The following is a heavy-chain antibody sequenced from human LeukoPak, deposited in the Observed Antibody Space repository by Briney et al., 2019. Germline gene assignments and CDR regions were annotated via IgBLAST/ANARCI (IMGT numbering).Heavy chain of an antibody. J-gene: IGHJ5*02. CDR1: GGSISSSNW. V-gene: IGHV4-4*02. D-gene: IGHD5-12*01. CDR2: IYHSGST. Sequence: SGTLSLTCAVSGGSISSSNWWSWVRQPPGKGLEWIGEIYHSGSTNYNPSLKSRVTISLDKSKNQFSLKLTSVTAADTAVYYCARKGYDYGWFDPWGQGTLVTVSS. CDR3: ARKGYDYGWFDP.